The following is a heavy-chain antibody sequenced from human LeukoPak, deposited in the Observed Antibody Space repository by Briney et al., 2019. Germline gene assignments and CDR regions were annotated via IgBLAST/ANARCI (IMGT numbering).Heavy chain of an antibody. V-gene: IGHV3-11*01. CDR1: GFTFSDYY. CDR2: ISSSGSTI. J-gene: IGHJ6*03. Sequence: GGSLRLSCAASGFTFSDYYMSWSRHAPGKGLELVSYISSSGSTIYYADSVKCRFTISRDNAKNSLYLQMNSLRAEETAVYHCARDYYDSSGYYTEGYMDVWGKGTTVTVSS. CDR3: ARDYYDSSGYYTEGYMDV. D-gene: IGHD3-22*01.